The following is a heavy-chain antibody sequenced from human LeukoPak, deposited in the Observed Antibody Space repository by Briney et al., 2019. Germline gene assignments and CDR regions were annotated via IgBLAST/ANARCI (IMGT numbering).Heavy chain of an antibody. V-gene: IGHV1-46*01. CDR1: GYTFTSYY. J-gene: IGHJ4*02. D-gene: IGHD3-22*01. CDR3: ARYYYDSSGYHYYFDY. CDR2: INPSGGST. Sequence: ASVKVSCKASGYTFTSYYMHWVRQAPGQGLEWMGIINPSGGSTSYAQKFQGRVTMTRDTSTSTVYMELGSLRSEDTAVYYCARYYYDSSGYHYYFDYWGQGTLVTVSS.